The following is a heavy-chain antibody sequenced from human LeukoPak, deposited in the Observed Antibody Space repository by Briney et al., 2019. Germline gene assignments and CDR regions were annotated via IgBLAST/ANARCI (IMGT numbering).Heavy chain of an antibody. V-gene: IGHV1-46*01. CDR1: GYTFTSYY. D-gene: IGHD6-25*01. CDR3: AREWVMERLKYYYYYYGMDV. J-gene: IGHJ6*02. Sequence: ASVKVSCKASGYTFTSYYMHWVRQAPGQGLEWMGIINPSGGSTSYAQKFQGRVTMTRDTSTSTVYMELSSLRSEDTAVYYCAREWVMERLKYYYYYYGMDVWGQGTTVTVSS. CDR2: INPSGGST.